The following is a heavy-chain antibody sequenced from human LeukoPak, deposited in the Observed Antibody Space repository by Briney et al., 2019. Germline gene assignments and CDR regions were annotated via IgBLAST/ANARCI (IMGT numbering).Heavy chain of an antibody. V-gene: IGHV1-2*02. D-gene: IGHD5-12*01. CDR3: ARVQPEFSGYEGPRVAFLY. Sequence: GASVKVSCKASGYTFTGYYMHWVRQAPGQGLEWMGWINPNSGGTNYAQKFQGRVTMTRDTSISTAYMELSRLRSDDTAVYYCARVQPEFSGYEGPRVAFLYWGQGTLVTVSS. CDR1: GYTFTGYY. J-gene: IGHJ4*02. CDR2: INPNSGGT.